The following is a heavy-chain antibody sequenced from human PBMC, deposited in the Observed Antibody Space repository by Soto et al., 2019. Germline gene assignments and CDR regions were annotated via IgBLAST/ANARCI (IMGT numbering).Heavy chain of an antibody. CDR3: ARYHDYGDSAVDY. CDR1: GFTFSDYY. J-gene: IGHJ4*02. Sequence: GGSLRLSCAASGFTFSDYYMSWIRQAPGKGLEWVSYISSSGSTIYYADSVKGRFTISRDNAKNSLYLQMNSLRAEDTAVYYCARYHDYGDSAVDYWGQGTLVTVSS. V-gene: IGHV3-11*01. CDR2: ISSSGSTI. D-gene: IGHD4-17*01.